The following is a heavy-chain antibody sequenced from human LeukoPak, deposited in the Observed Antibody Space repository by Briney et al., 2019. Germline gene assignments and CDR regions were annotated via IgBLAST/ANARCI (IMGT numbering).Heavy chain of an antibody. Sequence: PGGSLRLSCAASGFTISSYGMHWVRQAPGKGLEWVAFIRYDGSNKYYADSVKGRFTISRDNSKNTLYLQMNSLRAEDTAVYYCAKDQFVVVPATDAFDIWGQGTMVTVSS. V-gene: IGHV3-30*02. CDR1: GFTISSYG. J-gene: IGHJ3*02. CDR3: AKDQFVVVPATDAFDI. CDR2: IRYDGSNK. D-gene: IGHD2-2*01.